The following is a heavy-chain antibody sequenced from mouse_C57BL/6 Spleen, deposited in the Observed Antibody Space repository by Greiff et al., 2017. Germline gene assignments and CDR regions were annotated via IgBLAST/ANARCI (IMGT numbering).Heavy chain of an antibody. CDR3: ARELTLDY. J-gene: IGHJ2*01. V-gene: IGHV1-82*01. CDR1: GYAFSSSW. D-gene: IGHD4-1*01. Sequence: VQLKESGPELVKPGASVKISCKASGYAFSSSWMNWVKQRPGKGLEWIGRIYPGDGDTNYNGKFKGKATLTADKSSSTAYMQLSSLTSEDSAVYFCARELTLDYWGQGTTLTVSS. CDR2: IYPGDGDT.